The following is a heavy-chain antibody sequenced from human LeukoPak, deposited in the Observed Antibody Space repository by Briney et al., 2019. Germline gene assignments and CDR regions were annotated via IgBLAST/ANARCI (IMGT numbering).Heavy chain of an antibody. D-gene: IGHD2-2*01. CDR2: INPSGGST. CDR1: GYTFTIYY. J-gene: IGHJ6*02. CDR3: ARDGDIVVVPAAMVKGMDV. Sequence: ASVKVSCKASGYTFTIYYMHWVRQAPGQGLEWMGIINPSGGSTSYAQKFQGRVTMTRDTSTSTVYMELSSLRSEDTAVYYCARDGDIVVVPAAMVKGMDVWGQGTTVTVSS. V-gene: IGHV1-46*01.